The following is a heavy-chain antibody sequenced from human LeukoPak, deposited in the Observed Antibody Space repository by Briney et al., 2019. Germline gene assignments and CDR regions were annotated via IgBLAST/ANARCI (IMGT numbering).Heavy chain of an antibody. D-gene: IGHD1-26*01. CDR1: RFSRSTSSVG. Sequence: SGPTLANPTKILTLTCSFSRFSRSTSSVGVGWVRLPHGKDWEWLELIYWDDDKRYSPSLKRRLTITNDTSKNQVVLTMTNMDPVDTAAYYCAHRLGATGYYDYDGQGTGATVS. J-gene: IGHJ4*02. CDR3: AHRLGATGYYDY. V-gene: IGHV2-5*02. CDR2: IYWDDDK.